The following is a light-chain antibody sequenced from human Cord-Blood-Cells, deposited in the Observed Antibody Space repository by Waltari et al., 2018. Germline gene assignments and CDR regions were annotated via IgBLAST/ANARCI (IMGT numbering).Light chain of an antibody. CDR2: WAA. CDR3: QQYYSTPPLT. Sequence: DIVMTQSPDSLAVSLGERATINCKSSQRVLYSSNNKNYLAWYQQKPGQPPKLLIYWAATRGSGVPDRVSGSGSGTDFTLTISSLQAEDVAVYYCQQYYSTPPLTFGGGTKVEIK. J-gene: IGKJ4*01. CDR1: QRVLYSSNNKNY. V-gene: IGKV4-1*01.